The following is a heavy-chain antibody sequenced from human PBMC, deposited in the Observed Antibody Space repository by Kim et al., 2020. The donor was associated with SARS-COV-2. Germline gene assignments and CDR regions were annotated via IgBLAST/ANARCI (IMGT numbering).Heavy chain of an antibody. CDR3: AVFRGQGGFDI. CDR2: ITVSNGNR. J-gene: IGHJ3*02. D-gene: IGHD3-10*02. CDR1: DYTFTNDV. Sequence: ASVKVSCKASDYTFTNDVISWVRQAPGQGLEWMAWITVSNGNRNYAQEVQGRVTMTTDTSTSTAYMELRSLRSDDTAVYYCAVFRGQGGFDIWGQGTMVTVSS. V-gene: IGHV1-18*04.